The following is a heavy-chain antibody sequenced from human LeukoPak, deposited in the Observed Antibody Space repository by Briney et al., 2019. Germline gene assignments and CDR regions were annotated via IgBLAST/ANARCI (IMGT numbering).Heavy chain of an antibody. J-gene: IGHJ4*02. Sequence: PGGSLRLSCAVSAFTFSSYGTHWVRQAPGKGLEWVAVIWYDGSNKYYADSVKGRFTISRDNSKNTLYLQMNSLRTEDTAVYYCARDQAYFDYWGQGTLVTVSS. CDR3: ARDQAYFDY. V-gene: IGHV3-33*01. CDR1: AFTFSSYG. CDR2: IWYDGSNK.